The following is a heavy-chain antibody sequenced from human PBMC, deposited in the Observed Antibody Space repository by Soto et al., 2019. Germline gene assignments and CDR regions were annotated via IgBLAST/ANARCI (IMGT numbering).Heavy chain of an antibody. V-gene: IGHV3-30*18. Sequence: VQLVESGGGVVQPGRSLRLSCAASGFTFSDYAMHWVRQAPGKGLEWVAVVSHDVRNTHYADAVKVRFTISRYSSKSTVSLEMTSLSAEDTAVYYCAKGGRQWLVTSDFNYWGQGALVTVSS. J-gene: IGHJ4*02. CDR2: VSHDVRNT. CDR1: GFTFSDYA. D-gene: IGHD6-19*01. CDR3: AKGGRQWLVTSDFNY.